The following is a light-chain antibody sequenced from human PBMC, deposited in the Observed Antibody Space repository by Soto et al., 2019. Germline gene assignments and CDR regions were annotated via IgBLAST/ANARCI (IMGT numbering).Light chain of an antibody. CDR3: QQYGYSSWT. CDR1: QSISSSF. J-gene: IGKJ1*01. Sequence: DIVFTQAPGTLSLSPGERATLSCRASQSISSSFLAWYQQKPGQAPRLLIFAAASRATGIPDRFSGGGSGTDFTLTISRLEPEDFAVYYCQQYGYSSWTFGQGTKVDIK. CDR2: AAA. V-gene: IGKV3-20*01.